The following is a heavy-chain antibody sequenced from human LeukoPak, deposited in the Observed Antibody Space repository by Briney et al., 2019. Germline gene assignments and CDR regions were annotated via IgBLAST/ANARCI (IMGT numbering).Heavy chain of an antibody. J-gene: IGHJ4*02. CDR1: GFTFSSYA. CDR2: ISGSGGST. V-gene: IGHV3-23*01. Sequence: GGSLRLSCAASGFTFSSYAMSWVRQAPGKGLEWVSAISGSGGSTYYADSVKGRFTISRDNAKNSLSLQMSSLRAEDTAVYYCARGYRTIDYWGQGTLVTVSS. CDR3: ARGYRTIDY. D-gene: IGHD2-2*01.